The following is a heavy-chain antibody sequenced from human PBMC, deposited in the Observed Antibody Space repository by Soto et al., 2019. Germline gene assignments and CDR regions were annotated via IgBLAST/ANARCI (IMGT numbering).Heavy chain of an antibody. V-gene: IGHV2-5*02. CDR3: AHRPSYCSGGSCYSGFAY. J-gene: IGHJ4*02. CDR1: GFSLSTSGVG. D-gene: IGHD2-15*01. Sequence: ESGPTLVNPTQTLTLTCTFSGFSLSTSGVGVGWIRQPPGKALEWLALIYWDDDKRYSPSLKSRLTITKDTSKNQVVLTMTNMDPVDTATYYCAHRPSYCSGGSCYSGFAYWGQGTLVTVSS. CDR2: IYWDDDK.